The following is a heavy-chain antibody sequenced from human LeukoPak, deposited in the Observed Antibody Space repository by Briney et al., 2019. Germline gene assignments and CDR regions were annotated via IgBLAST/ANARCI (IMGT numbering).Heavy chain of an antibody. CDR1: GFTVSSNY. J-gene: IGHJ5*02. Sequence: GGSLRLSCAASGFTVSSNYMSWVRQAPGKGLEWVAVIWYDGSNKYYADSVKGRFTISRDNSKNTLYLQMNSLRAEDTAVYYCARERRYCSGGSCANWFDPWGQGTLVTVSS. V-gene: IGHV3-33*08. CDR2: IWYDGSNK. CDR3: ARERRYCSGGSCANWFDP. D-gene: IGHD2-15*01.